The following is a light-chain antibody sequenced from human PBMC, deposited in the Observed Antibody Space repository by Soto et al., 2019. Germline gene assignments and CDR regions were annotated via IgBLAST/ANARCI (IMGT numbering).Light chain of an antibody. CDR1: QSVSTN. Sequence: DIVMTQSPATLSVSPGERATLSCRASQSVSTNLGWYQQKPGQAPRLLIYGASTRATGIPARFSGSGSGTEFTLTISSLQSEDFAVYYCQQYNNWPPYTFGQGTKVVIK. CDR3: QQYNNWPPYT. V-gene: IGKV3-15*01. CDR2: GAS. J-gene: IGKJ2*01.